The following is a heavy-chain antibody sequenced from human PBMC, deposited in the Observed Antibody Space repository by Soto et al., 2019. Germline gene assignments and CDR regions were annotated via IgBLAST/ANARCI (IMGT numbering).Heavy chain of an antibody. CDR2: INSDGTTI. J-gene: IGHJ4*02. CDR3: ARGTQTTVTTRLFDC. V-gene: IGHV3-74*01. Sequence: EVQLVESGGGLVQTGGSLRLSCAASGFTFSSRWMHWVRQAPGKGLVWVSRINSDGTTITYADSVKGRFTNSRDNAKNTLYLQMNSLRAEDTAVYYCARGTQTTVTTRLFDCWGQGTLVTVSS. D-gene: IGHD4-17*01. CDR1: GFTFSSRW.